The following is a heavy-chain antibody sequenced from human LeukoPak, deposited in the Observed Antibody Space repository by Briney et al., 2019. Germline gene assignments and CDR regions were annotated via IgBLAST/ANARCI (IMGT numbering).Heavy chain of an antibody. D-gene: IGHD3-3*01. Sequence: ASVKVSCKASGYTFTSYGISWVRQAPGQGLEWMGWMNPNSGNTGYAQKFQGRVTITRNTSISTAYMELSSLRSEDTAVYYCARAVKGYDFWSGYYTWGGPTYYYYMDVWGKGTTVTVSS. V-gene: IGHV1-8*03. J-gene: IGHJ6*03. CDR3: ARAVKGYDFWSGYYTWGGPTYYYYMDV. CDR2: MNPNSGNT. CDR1: GYTFTSYG.